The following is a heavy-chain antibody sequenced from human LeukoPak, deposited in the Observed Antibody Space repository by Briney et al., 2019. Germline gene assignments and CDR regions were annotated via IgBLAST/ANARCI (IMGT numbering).Heavy chain of an antibody. D-gene: IGHD3-10*01. CDR2: INSDGGST. V-gene: IGHV3-74*01. CDR1: GFTYSSYW. J-gene: IGHJ4*02. CDR3: ARGFTKKYYFDY. Sequence: PGGSLRLSCAASGFTYSSYWTHWVRQAPANGLVWVSRINSDGGSTSYADSVKGRFTISRDNAKNTLYLQMNSLRAEDTAVYYCARGFTKKYYFDYWGQGTLVTVSS.